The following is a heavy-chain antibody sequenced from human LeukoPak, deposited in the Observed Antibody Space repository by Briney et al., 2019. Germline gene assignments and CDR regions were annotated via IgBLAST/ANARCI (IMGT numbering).Heavy chain of an antibody. CDR1: GYTFTGYY. V-gene: IGHV1-2*06. CDR3: ARGGCSGGSCYPNQLDY. Sequence: ASVKVSCKASGYTFTGYYMLWVRQAPGQGLEWMGRINPNSGGTNYAQKFQGRVTMTRDTSISTAYMELSKLRSDDTAVYYCARGGCSGGSCYPNQLDYWGQGTLVTVSS. CDR2: INPNSGGT. D-gene: IGHD2-15*01. J-gene: IGHJ4*02.